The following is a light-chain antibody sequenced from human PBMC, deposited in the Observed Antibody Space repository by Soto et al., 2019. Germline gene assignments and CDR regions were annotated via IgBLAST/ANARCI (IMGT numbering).Light chain of an antibody. Sequence: QSALTQPRSVSGSPGQSLTISCTGTSSDFGGHNYLSWYQQHPGRAPKLIIYDVYKRPSGVPGRFSGSKSGTTASLTISGLQADDEADYYCCSYAGDYRIFGGGTQLTVL. CDR3: CSYAGDYRI. CDR1: SSDFGGHNY. CDR2: DVY. J-gene: IGLJ2*01. V-gene: IGLV2-11*01.